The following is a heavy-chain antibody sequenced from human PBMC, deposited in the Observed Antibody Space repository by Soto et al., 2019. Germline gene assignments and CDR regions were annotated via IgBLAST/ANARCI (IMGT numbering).Heavy chain of an antibody. CDR2: ISYDGSNK. J-gene: IGHJ3*02. D-gene: IGHD5-18*01. V-gene: IGHV3-30-3*01. CDR3: ARSPLNSPAAFDI. Sequence: HPGGSLRLSCAASGFTFSSYAMHWVRQAPGKGLEWVAVISYDGSNKYYADSVKGRFTISRDNSKNTLYLQMNSLRAEDTAVYYCARSPLNSPAAFDIWGQGTMVTVSS. CDR1: GFTFSSYA.